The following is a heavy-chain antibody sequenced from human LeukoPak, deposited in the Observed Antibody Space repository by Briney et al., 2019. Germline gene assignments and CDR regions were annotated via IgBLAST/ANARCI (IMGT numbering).Heavy chain of an antibody. CDR2: IYYSGST. CDR1: GGSISSYY. V-gene: IGHV4-59*08. Sequence: SETLSLTCTVSGGSISSYYWSWIRQPPRKGLEWIGYIYYSGSTNYNPSLKSRVTISVDTSKNQFSLKLSSVTAADTAVYYCARMYYYGSGSYSGFDYWGQGTLVTVSS. D-gene: IGHD3-10*01. CDR3: ARMYYYGSGSYSGFDY. J-gene: IGHJ4*02.